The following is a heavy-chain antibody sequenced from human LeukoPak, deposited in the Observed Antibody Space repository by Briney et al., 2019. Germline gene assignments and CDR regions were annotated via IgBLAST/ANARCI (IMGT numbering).Heavy chain of an antibody. V-gene: IGHV3-21*01. CDR3: ARVRSYSNSYYDFDP. CDR2: ISSSGSYI. CDR1: GFTFTNHS. D-gene: IGHD6-13*01. J-gene: IGHJ5*02. Sequence: GGSLRLSCAASGFTFTNHSMTWVRQPPGKGLEWVSCISSSGSYIFYADSVQGRFTISRDNAKKSLYLQMNSLRADDTAIYYCARVRSYSNSYYDFDPWGQGTLVTVSS.